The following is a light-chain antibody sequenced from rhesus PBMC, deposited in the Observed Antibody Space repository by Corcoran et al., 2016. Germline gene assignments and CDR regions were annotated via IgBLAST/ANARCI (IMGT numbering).Light chain of an antibody. CDR3: RQYSNWPHS. CDR2: VAS. Sequence: EIVMTQSPATLSLSPGERATLSCRASQSVSSYVAWYQQKPEQAPRLLIYVASSRATGNPHRFSGSGSGADFPFTISSLGPEDFAVCYCRQYSNWPHSFGQGTKVEIK. J-gene: IGKJ2*01. CDR1: QSVSSY. V-gene: IGKV3S9*01.